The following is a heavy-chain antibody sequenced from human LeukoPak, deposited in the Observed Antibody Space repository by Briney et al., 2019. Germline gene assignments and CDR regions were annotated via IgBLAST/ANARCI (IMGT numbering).Heavy chain of an antibody. CDR3: ARAYDSSGYYSRTIDY. CDR1: GFTFSSYA. CDR2: ISSNGGST. J-gene: IGHJ4*02. Sequence: PGGSLRLSCAASGFTFSSYAMHWVRQAPGKGLEYVSAISSNGGSTYYANSVKGRFTISRDNSKNTLYLQMGSLRAEDMAVYYCARAYDSSGYYSRTIDYWGQGTLVTVSS. D-gene: IGHD3-22*01. V-gene: IGHV3-64*01.